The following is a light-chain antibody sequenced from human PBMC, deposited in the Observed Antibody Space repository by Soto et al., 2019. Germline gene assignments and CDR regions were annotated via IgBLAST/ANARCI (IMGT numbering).Light chain of an antibody. CDR2: GAS. Sequence: EIVMTQSPDTLSVSPGGRATLSCRASQSVSSNLAWYQQKPGQAPRLLIYGASTRATAFPARFSGSGSGTEFTLTISSLQSEDFAFYYCQQYNNWPLTFGGGTKVEIK. V-gene: IGKV3-15*01. J-gene: IGKJ4*01. CDR1: QSVSSN. CDR3: QQYNNWPLT.